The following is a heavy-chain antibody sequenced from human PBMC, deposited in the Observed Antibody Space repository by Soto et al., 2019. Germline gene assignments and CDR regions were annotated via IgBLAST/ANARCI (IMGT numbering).Heavy chain of an antibody. Sequence: QITLRESGPTRVKPTQTLTLTCTFSGFSLSARPVAVGWIRQPPGKALERLALIYWDDDKRYSPSLMSRLNITKDTSKNQVVLTMTNMDPLDTAIYYCVHRAGIDGNWNGGYFDYWGQGALVTVSS. CDR2: IYWDDDK. V-gene: IGHV2-5*02. CDR1: GFSLSARPVA. D-gene: IGHD1-1*01. CDR3: VHRAGIDGNWNGGYFDY. J-gene: IGHJ4*02.